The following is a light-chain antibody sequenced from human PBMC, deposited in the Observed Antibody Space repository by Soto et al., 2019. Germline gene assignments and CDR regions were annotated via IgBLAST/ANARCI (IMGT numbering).Light chain of an antibody. Sequence: QSVLTQPASVSGSPGRSITISCTGTSSDVGAYNYVSWYQQHPGKAPKVVIYEVSNRPSGVSDRFSGSKSGNTASLTISGLQAEDEGDYYCSSYTSSSTPSYVFGTGTKVTVL. CDR3: SSYTSSSTPSYV. CDR1: SSDVGAYNY. V-gene: IGLV2-14*01. CDR2: EVS. J-gene: IGLJ1*01.